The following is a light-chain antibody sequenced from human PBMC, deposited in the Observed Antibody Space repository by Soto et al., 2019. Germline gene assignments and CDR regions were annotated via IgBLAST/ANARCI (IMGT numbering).Light chain of an antibody. CDR3: QQYGSSPPIT. J-gene: IGKJ5*01. Sequence: EIVLTQSPATLSLSPGERATLSCRASQSVSSYLAWYQQKPGQAPRLLIYDASNRATGIPARFSGSGSGTDLTLTISRLEPEDFAVYYCQQYGSSPPITFGQGTRLEIK. V-gene: IGKV3-20*01. CDR2: DAS. CDR1: QSVSSY.